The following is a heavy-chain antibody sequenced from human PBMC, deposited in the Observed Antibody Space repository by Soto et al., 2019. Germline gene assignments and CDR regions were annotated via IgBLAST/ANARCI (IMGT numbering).Heavy chain of an antibody. D-gene: IGHD3-10*01. Sequence: QVQLQQWGAGLLKASETLSLTCAVYGGSFSGYFWSWIRQSPGKGLEWIGEITHSGNTNHNPSLESRVNISVDTFKKHFSLKLSSVTAAVTAVYYCARGTWVRSAFDIWGQGTMVTVSS. CDR3: ARGTWVRSAFDI. J-gene: IGHJ3*02. V-gene: IGHV4-34*01. CDR2: ITHSGNT. CDR1: GGSFSGYF.